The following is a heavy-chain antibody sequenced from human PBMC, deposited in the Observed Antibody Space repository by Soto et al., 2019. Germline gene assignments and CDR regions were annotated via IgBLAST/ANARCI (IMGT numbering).Heavy chain of an antibody. CDR3: VKKNGARDADLQYSFDP. D-gene: IGHD2-15*01. CDR1: GFAFPTYA. CDR2: ISDSGSKT. Sequence: EVQLLESGGGLAQPGASLGLSCAASGFAFPTYAMTWVRQIPGKGLEWVASISDSGSKTYYADSGEGRVTIYRDNSMKTASLHMKSMRVDDSALDYCVKKNGARDADLQYSFDPSGQRTLVTAS. V-gene: IGHV3-23*01. J-gene: IGHJ5*02.